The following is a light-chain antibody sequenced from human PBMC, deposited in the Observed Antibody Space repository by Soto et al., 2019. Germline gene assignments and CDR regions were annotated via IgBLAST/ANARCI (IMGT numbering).Light chain of an antibody. Sequence: DTMLTQSRATLSLSPGDRATLSCRASQDVERYLAWYQQKPGQAPRLLIYDAYNRAPGIPARFSGSGSGTDFTLTISSLEPEDFAIYYCQQRAHWPPITFGQGTRLEMK. CDR2: DAY. V-gene: IGKV3-11*01. J-gene: IGKJ5*01. CDR3: QQRAHWPPIT. CDR1: QDVERY.